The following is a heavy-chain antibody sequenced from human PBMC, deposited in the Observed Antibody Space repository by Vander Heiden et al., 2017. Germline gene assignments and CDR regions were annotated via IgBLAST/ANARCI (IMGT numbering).Heavy chain of an antibody. V-gene: IGHV3-21*01. CDR2: ISISSSYI. D-gene: IGHD6-13*01. CDR3: ATSPGYSTRWFDY. CDR1: GFTFTSYG. Sequence: EVRLVESGGGLVKPGGSLRPPCAPSGFTFTSYGMNWVRQAPGKGPEWVSYISISSSYIYYTDSVKGRFHISRDNAKNSLFLEMNSLRAEDTAVYYCATSPGYSTRWFDYWGQGTLVTVSS. J-gene: IGHJ4*02.